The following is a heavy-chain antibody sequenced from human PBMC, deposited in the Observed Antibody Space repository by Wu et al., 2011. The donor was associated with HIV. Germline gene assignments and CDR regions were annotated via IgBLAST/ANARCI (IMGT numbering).Heavy chain of an antibody. CDR3: ARNXGGDEDC. V-gene: IGHV1-69*14. D-gene: IGHD2-21*01. Sequence: QVQLVQSGPEVKKPGSSVKVSCKASGGTFSSYAISWVRQAPGQGLEWMGGSIPIFETANYAQKFQGRVTITADKSTSTAYMELSSLTSEDTAVYFXARNXGGDEDCWGQGTLVTVSS. CDR1: GGTFSSYA. J-gene: IGHJ4*02. CDR2: SIPIFETA.